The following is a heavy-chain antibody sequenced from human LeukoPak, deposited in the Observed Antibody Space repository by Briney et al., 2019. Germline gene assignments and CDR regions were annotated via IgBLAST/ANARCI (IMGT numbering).Heavy chain of an antibody. CDR3: AKTTRITMIVVVPDAFDI. CDR1: GGSISSSSYY. J-gene: IGHJ3*02. Sequence: SETLSLTCTVSGGSISSSSYYWGWIRQPPGKGLEWIGSIYYSGSTYYNPSLKSRVTISVDTSKNQFSLKLSSVTAADTAVYYCAKTTRITMIVVVPDAFDIWGQGTMVTVSS. V-gene: IGHV4-39*07. CDR2: IYYSGST. D-gene: IGHD3-22*01.